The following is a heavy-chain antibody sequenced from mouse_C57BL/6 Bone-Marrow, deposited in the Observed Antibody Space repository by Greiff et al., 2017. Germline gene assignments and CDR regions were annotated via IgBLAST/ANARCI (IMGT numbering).Heavy chain of an antibody. J-gene: IGHJ4*01. CDR2: IYPGSGST. D-gene: IGHD3-2*02. Sequence: VQLQESGAELVKPGASVKMSCKASGYTFTSYWITWVKQRPGQGLEWIGDIYPGSGSTNYTEKFKSKATLTVDTSSSTAYMQLSSLTSEDPAVYYCAREDSSGYPYYSMDYWGQGTSVTVSS. V-gene: IGHV1-55*01. CDR1: GYTFTSYW. CDR3: AREDSSGYPYYSMDY.